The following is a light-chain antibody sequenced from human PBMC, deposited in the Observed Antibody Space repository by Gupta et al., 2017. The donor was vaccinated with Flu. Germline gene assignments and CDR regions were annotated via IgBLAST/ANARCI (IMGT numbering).Light chain of an antibody. V-gene: IGLV1-40*01. J-gene: IGLJ3*02. Sequence: QSVLTQPPSVSGAPEPRVTISCTGSSPNTGAGYDGHWYQQFPGNAPQLIIYANTHRPSGVSDRFSGSKSGYSASLAITGLQADDEADYYCNSFDYTFRGAVFGGGTKLTVL. CDR3: NSFDYTFRGAV. CDR1: SPNTGAGYD. CDR2: ANT.